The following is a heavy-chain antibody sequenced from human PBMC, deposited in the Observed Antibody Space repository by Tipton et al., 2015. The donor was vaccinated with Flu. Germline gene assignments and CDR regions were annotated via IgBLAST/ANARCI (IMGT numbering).Heavy chain of an antibody. CDR1: GSSIGGSYC. V-gene: IGHV4-38-2*02. J-gene: IGHJ4*02. CDR3: ARGGGYRYGYRSHYCFDL. D-gene: IGHD5-18*01. CDR2: ICHSGNT. Sequence: TLSLTCSVSGSSIGGSYCWGWVRQPPRKGLQWIGNICHSGNTYYNPSLKSRVSISVDRSRNQFSLRLSSVTAADTAVYYCARGGGYRYGYRSHYCFDLWGQGILVTVSS.